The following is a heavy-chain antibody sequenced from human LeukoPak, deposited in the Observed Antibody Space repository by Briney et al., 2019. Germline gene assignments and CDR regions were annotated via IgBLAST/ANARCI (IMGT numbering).Heavy chain of an antibody. D-gene: IGHD5-18*01. CDR3: ARQPANTAAFDI. CDR2: VRDNGEN. J-gene: IGHJ3*02. CDR1: GGSINAYY. V-gene: IGHV4-59*08. Sequence: SETLSLTCTVSGGSINAYYWSWIRQPPGKGPEWIAYVRDNGENNYNPSLKSRVAISVDTANNQISLRLNFVTAADTAIYYCARQPANTAAFDIWGLGTMVTVSS.